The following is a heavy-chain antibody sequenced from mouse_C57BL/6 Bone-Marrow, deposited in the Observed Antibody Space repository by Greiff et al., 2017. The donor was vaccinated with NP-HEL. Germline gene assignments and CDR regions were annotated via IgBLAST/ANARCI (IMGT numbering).Heavy chain of an antibody. V-gene: IGHV5-17*01. CDR2: ISSGSSTI. CDR3: AGGTTVVPDY. D-gene: IGHD1-1*01. Sequence: EVKLQESGGGLVKPGGSLKLSCAASGFTFSDYGMHWVRQAPEKGLEWVASISSGSSTIYYADTVKGRFTISRDNAKNTLYLQMTSLRSEDTAMYYCAGGTTVVPDYWGQGTTLTVSS. J-gene: IGHJ2*01. CDR1: GFTFSDYG.